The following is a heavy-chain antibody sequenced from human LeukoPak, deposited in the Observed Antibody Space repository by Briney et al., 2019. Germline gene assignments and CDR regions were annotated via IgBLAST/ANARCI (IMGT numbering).Heavy chain of an antibody. CDR3: GYSYGYRVDPAQPIDY. CDR2: INHSGST. V-gene: IGHV4-34*01. Sequence: SETLSLTCAVYGGSFSGYYWSWIRQPPGKGLEWIGEINHSGSTNYNPSLKSRVTISVDTSKNQFSLKLSSVTAADTVVYYCGYSYGYRVDPAQPIDYWGQGTLVTVSS. D-gene: IGHD5-18*01. J-gene: IGHJ4*02. CDR1: GGSFSGYY.